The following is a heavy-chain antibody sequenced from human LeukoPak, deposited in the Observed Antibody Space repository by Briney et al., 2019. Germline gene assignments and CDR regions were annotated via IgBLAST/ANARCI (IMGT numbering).Heavy chain of an antibody. J-gene: IGHJ4*02. V-gene: IGHV3-30*18. CDR3: AKDLPGGIFGVVTPLDY. Sequence: GGSLRLSCAASGFTFSSYGMHWVRQAPGKGLEWVAVISYDGSNKYYADSVKGRFTISRDNSKNTLYLQMNSLRAEDTAVYYCAKDLPGGIFGVVTPLDYWGQGTLVTVSS. D-gene: IGHD3-3*01. CDR2: ISYDGSNK. CDR1: GFTFSSYG.